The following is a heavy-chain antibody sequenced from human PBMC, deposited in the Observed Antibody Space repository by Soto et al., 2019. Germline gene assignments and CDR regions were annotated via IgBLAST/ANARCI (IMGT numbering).Heavy chain of an antibody. CDR1: GASISSGRSY. CDR3: ARDNGYGHFDS. Sequence: PSETLSLTSTVSGASISSGRSYWSWIRRTPGKGLEWIGYMFYSGSTYYHPALKSRVNISDDTSKNQFPLRLTSVTPADTGVYYCARDNGYGHFDSWGQGTLVTVSS. V-gene: IGHV4-31*03. CDR2: MFYSGST. D-gene: IGHD5-12*01. J-gene: IGHJ4*02.